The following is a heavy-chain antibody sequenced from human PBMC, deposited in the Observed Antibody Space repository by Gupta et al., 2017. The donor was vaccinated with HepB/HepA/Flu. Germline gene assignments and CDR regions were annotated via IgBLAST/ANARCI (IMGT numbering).Heavy chain of an antibody. Sequence: QVQLVESGGGVVQPGRSLRLSCAASGFTFNNYGMHWVRQAPGKGLEWVAVISYDGSNKYYGDSVKGRLTISRDDSKNTLYLQMNSLRIEDTAVYYCAKSSGRQYYYMDVGGKGTTVTVSS. CDR1: GFTFNNYG. D-gene: IGHD6-19*01. CDR2: ISYDGSNK. J-gene: IGHJ6*03. V-gene: IGHV3-30*18. CDR3: AKSSGRQYYYMDV.